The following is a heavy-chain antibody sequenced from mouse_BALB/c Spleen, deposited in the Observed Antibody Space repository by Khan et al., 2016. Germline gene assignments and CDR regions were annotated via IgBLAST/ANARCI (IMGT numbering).Heavy chain of an antibody. J-gene: IGHJ2*01. D-gene: IGHD1-2*01. CDR3: ARGGYGYHYFDY. CDR1: GFTFSSYG. CDR2: INSNGGST. V-gene: IGHV5-6-3*01. Sequence: EVELVESGGGLVQPGGSLKLSCAASGFTFSSYGMSWVRQTPDKRLELVATINSNGGSTYYPDSVKGRFTISRDHAKNTLYLQMSSLKSEDTAMYDCARGGYGYHYFDYWGQGTTLTVSS.